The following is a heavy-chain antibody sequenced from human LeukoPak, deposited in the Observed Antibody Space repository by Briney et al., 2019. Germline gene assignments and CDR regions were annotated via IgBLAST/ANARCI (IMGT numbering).Heavy chain of an antibody. Sequence: GGTLRLSCAASGFTFSSYGMSWVRQAPGKGLEWVSAISGSGGSTYYADSVKGRFTISRDNSKNTLYLQMNSLRAEDTAVYYCARHRLGSGILADYWGQGTLVTVSS. J-gene: IGHJ4*02. CDR3: ARHRLGSGILADY. CDR2: ISGSGGST. CDR1: GFTFSSYG. D-gene: IGHD3-10*01. V-gene: IGHV3-23*01.